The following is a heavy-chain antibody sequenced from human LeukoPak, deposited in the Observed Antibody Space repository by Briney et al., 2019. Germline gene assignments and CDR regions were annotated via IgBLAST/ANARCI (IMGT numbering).Heavy chain of an antibody. D-gene: IGHD6-13*01. CDR2: IKKDGSKI. CDR3: ARDGTSFDY. Sequence: GGSLRLSCAASGFTLSNHWMTWVRQAPGKGLEWVANIKKDGSKIYYADSVRGRFTISRDNAENSLYLQMTSLRAEGTAVYYCARDGTSFDYWGQGTLVTVSS. CDR1: GFTLSNHW. V-gene: IGHV3-7*01. J-gene: IGHJ4*02.